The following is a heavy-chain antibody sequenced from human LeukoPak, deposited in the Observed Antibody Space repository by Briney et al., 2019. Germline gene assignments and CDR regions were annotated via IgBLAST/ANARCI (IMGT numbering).Heavy chain of an antibody. CDR1: GGTMSNYY. CDR3: ARLSIASRVRIFDY. Sequence: SETLSLTCTVSGGTMSNYYWSWIRQPPGKGLECIGHIYYSGSTTYKPSLKSRVTISLGTSKNQFSLKLSSVTAADTAVYYCARLSIASRVRIFDYWGQGTLVTVSS. D-gene: IGHD6-6*01. J-gene: IGHJ4*02. CDR2: IYYSGST. V-gene: IGHV4-59*08.